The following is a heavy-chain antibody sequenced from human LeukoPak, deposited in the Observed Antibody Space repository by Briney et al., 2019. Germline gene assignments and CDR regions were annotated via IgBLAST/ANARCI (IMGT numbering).Heavy chain of an antibody. CDR1: GFTFSSYA. CDR3: AKGVVVAPDVTPFDY. CDR2: ISGRGASK. J-gene: IGHJ4*02. D-gene: IGHD2-2*01. Sequence: GGSLGLSCAASGFTFSSYAMSWVRQAPGKGLEWVSGISGRGASKYYADSVKGRFTISRDNSKNTLYLQMNSLRAEDTAVYYCAKGVVVAPDVTPFDYWGQGTLVTVSS. V-gene: IGHV3-23*01.